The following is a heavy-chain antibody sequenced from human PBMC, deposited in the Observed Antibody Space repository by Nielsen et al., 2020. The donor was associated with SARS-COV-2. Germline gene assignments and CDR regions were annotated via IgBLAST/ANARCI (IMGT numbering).Heavy chain of an antibody. D-gene: IGHD6-13*01. Sequence: GGSLRLSCAASGFTFSVCSINWVRQASGKGLEWLGRMKNKDNDYATTYGASVKGRFKISRDDSKNTAYLQMNSPKTEDSALYFCTRVNPSSGSWFDAFDIWGQGTMVTVSS. V-gene: IGHV3-73*01. J-gene: IGHJ3*02. CDR2: MKNKDNDYAT. CDR1: GFTFSVCS. CDR3: TRVNPSSGSWFDAFDI.